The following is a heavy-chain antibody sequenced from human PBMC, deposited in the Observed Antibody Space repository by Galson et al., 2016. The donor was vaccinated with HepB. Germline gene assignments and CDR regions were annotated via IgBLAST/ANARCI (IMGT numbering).Heavy chain of an antibody. CDR1: SGSISGSRYY. J-gene: IGHJ4*02. CDR3: ARQEGSTVGGAQVDD. CDR2: IYYTGNT. D-gene: IGHD3-16*01. Sequence: ETLSLTCTVSSGSISGSRYYWGWIRQPPGKGLEWIGTIYYTGNTYYNPSPRSRVTISVDTSKKQFSLKLTSVTAADTAVYYCARQEGSTVGGAQVDDWGRGTLVTVSS. V-gene: IGHV4-39*01.